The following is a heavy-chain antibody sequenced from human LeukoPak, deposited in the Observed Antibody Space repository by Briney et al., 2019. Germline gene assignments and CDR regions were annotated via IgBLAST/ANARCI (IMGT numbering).Heavy chain of an antibody. V-gene: IGHV4-39*01. CDR2: IFHSGST. Sequence: PSETLSLTCTVSGDSITNSNFYWGWIRQSPGKGLEWIGSIFHSGSTNYNPSLMSRVTISVDTSKNQFYLRVRSVTAAETALYYCAGRGIVTGYFDFWGRGTLVTVSS. J-gene: IGHJ4*02. CDR3: AGRGIVTGYFDF. D-gene: IGHD3-9*01. CDR1: GDSITNSNFY.